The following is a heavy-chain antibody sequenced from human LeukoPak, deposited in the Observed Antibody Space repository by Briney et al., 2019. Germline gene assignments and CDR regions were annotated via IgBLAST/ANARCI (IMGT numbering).Heavy chain of an antibody. J-gene: IGHJ4*02. CDR3: ARVHASIADFDY. CDR1: GFTFSSYE. D-gene: IGHD6-6*01. V-gene: IGHV3-48*03. CDR2: IDISGNII. Sequence: PGGSLRLSCAASGFTFSSYEMNWVRQAPGKGLEWLSHIDISGNIIHYADSVKGRFTISRDNAKNSLYLQMNSLRAEDTAVYYCARVHASIADFDYWGQGTLVTVSS.